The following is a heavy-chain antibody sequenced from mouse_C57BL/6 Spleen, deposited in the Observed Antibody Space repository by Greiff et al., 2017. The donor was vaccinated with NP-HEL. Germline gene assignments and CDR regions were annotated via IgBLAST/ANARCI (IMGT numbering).Heavy chain of an antibody. Sequence: QVQLQQPGAELVKPGASVKMSCKASGYTFTSYWITWVKQRPGQGLEWIGDIYPGSGSTNYNEKVKSKATLTVDTSYSTAYMQLSSLTSEDAAVFYCATRGTGAWFAYWGQGTLVTVSA. J-gene: IGHJ3*01. CDR1: GYTFTSYW. CDR2: IYPGSGST. V-gene: IGHV1-55*01. CDR3: ATRGTGAWFAY. D-gene: IGHD3-3*01.